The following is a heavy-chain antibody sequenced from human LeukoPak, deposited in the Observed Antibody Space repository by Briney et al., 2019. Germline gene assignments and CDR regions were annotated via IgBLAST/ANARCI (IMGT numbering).Heavy chain of an antibody. D-gene: IGHD6-13*01. CDR1: GYTFTGYY. Sequence: AASVKVSCKASGYTFTGYYMHWVRQAPGQGLEWMGWINPNSGGTNYAQKFQGRVTMTRDTSISTAYMELSRLRSDDTAVYYCARIDLIAAAGGFDYWGQGTLVTVSS. CDR2: INPNSGGT. V-gene: IGHV1-2*02. J-gene: IGHJ4*02. CDR3: ARIDLIAAAGGFDY.